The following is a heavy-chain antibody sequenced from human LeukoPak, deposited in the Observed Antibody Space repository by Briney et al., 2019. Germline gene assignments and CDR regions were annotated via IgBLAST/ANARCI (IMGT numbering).Heavy chain of an antibody. CDR1: GFTFSSYS. Sequence: GGSLRLSCAASGFTFSSYSMNWVRQAPGKGLEWVSSISSSSSYTYYADSVKGRFTISRDNAKNSLYLQMNSLRAEDTAVYYCARDVSDGCSSTSCYNGNGFDYWGQGTLVTVSS. J-gene: IGHJ4*02. CDR2: ISSSSSYT. V-gene: IGHV3-21*01. CDR3: ARDVSDGCSSTSCYNGNGFDY. D-gene: IGHD2-2*02.